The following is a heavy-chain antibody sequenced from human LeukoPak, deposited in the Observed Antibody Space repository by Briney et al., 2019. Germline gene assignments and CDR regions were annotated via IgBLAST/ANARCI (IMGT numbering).Heavy chain of an antibody. V-gene: IGHV3-23*01. CDR2: ISGSGGST. Sequence: GGSLRLSCAASGFTFSSYAMSWVRQAPGKGLEWVSAISGSGGSTYYADSVKGRFAISRDNSKNTLYLQMNSLRAEDTAVYYCARTTVTTFNYYYYMDVWGKGTTVTISS. CDR1: GFTFSSYA. CDR3: ARTTVTTFNYYYYMDV. D-gene: IGHD4-17*01. J-gene: IGHJ6*03.